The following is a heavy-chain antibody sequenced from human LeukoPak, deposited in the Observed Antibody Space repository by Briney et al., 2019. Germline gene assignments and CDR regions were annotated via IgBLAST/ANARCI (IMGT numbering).Heavy chain of an antibody. CDR3: AKEFASGYDHFDY. CDR1: GFTFSNYW. J-gene: IGHJ4*02. D-gene: IGHD5-12*01. V-gene: IGHV3-7*01. CDR2: IKQDGSEK. Sequence: GGSLRLSCAASGFTFSNYWMNWVRQAPGEGLKWVAKIKQDGSEKYYVDSVKGRFTISRDNSKNTLYLQMNSLRAEDTAVYYCAKEFASGYDHFDYWGQGTLVTVSS.